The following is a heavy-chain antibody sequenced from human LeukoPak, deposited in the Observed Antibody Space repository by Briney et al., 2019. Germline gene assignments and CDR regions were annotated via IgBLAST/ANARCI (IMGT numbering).Heavy chain of an antibody. J-gene: IGHJ4*02. D-gene: IGHD4-23*01. Sequence: GEAPKISCKGSGYRFATYWIGWGRQMPGKGLEWRGIFYPGDSDIRYSPSFQGQVTISADKSISTAYLQWSSLKASGTAMYYCARQFGGNSEFDYWGQGTLVTVSS. CDR2: FYPGDSDI. CDR1: GYRFATYW. V-gene: IGHV5-51*01. CDR3: ARQFGGNSEFDY.